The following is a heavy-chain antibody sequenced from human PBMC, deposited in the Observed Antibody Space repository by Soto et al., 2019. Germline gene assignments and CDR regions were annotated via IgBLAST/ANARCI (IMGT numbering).Heavy chain of an antibody. J-gene: IGHJ6*03. Sequence: SETLSLTCTVSGGSISSYYWSWIRQPPGKGLEWIGYIYYSGSTNYNPSLKSRVTISVDTSKNQFSLKLSSVTAADTAVYYCARRVEGFGELWGYYYYYMDVWGKGAKVTVSS. CDR3: ARRVEGFGELWGYYYYYMDV. CDR2: IYYSGST. CDR1: GGSISSYY. V-gene: IGHV4-59*08. D-gene: IGHD3-10*01.